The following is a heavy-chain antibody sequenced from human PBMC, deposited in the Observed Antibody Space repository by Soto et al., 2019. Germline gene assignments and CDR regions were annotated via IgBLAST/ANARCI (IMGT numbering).Heavy chain of an antibody. J-gene: IGHJ4*02. D-gene: IGHD2-2*01. CDR1: GFTFSTYA. Sequence: PGGSLRLSCAASGFTFSTYAMAWVRQAPGKGLDWVSAISGSGAATYYADSVKGRFTISRDNSKNTLYLQMNSLRAEDTAVYYCASHVVLTPRSSPCTFWRQGALVTVSS. V-gene: IGHV3-23*01. CDR2: ISGSGAAT. CDR3: ASHVVLTPRSSPCTF.